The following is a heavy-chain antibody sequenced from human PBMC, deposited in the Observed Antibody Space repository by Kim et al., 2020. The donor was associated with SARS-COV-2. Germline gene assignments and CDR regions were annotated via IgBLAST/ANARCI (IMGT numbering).Heavy chain of an antibody. CDR2: IYYSGST. CDR1: GGSISSSSYY. V-gene: IGHV4-39*07. Sequence: SETLSLTCTVSGGSISSSSYYWGWIRQPPGXXXEWXXXIYYSGSTYYNPSLKSRXXISXXXSKXXXSLXLSSXXXADXXXYXXXVVXXXRAXXXFD. D-gene: IGHD3-10*01. CDR3: XVVXXXRAXXXFD. J-gene: IGHJ5*01.